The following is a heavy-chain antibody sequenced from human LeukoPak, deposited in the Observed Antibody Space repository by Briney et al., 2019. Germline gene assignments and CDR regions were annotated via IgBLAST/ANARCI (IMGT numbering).Heavy chain of an antibody. D-gene: IGHD1-26*01. J-gene: IGHJ4*02. CDR2: ICLTSGSI. Sequence: ICLTSGSIGYADSVKGPFTLSRDNPKNSLYLQMNSLRGQDTALYYCAKDSGGSYYEGYFDYWGQGTLVTVSS. CDR3: AKDSGGSYYEGYFDY. V-gene: IGHV3-9*01.